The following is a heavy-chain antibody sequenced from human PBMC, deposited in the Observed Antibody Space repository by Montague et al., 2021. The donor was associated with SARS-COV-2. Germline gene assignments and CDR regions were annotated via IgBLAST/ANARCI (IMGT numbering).Heavy chain of an antibody. V-gene: IGHV4-59*01. D-gene: IGHD3-3*01. J-gene: IGHJ6*02. CDR2: IYYSGST. CDR1: GGSISSYY. CDR3: ARGVSYYDFWSGYDYGMDV. Sequence: SETLSLTYTVSGGSISSYYWSWIRQPPGKGLEWIGYIYYSGSTNYNPSLKSRVTISVDTSKNQFSLKLSSVTAADTAVYYCARGVSYYDFWSGYDYGMDVWGQGTTVTVSS.